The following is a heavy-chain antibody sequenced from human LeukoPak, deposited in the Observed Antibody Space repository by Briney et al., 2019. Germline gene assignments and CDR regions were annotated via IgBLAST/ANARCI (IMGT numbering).Heavy chain of an antibody. J-gene: IGHJ6*02. CDR1: GGSVSSGSYY. CDR2: IYYSGST. Sequence: SETLSLTCTVSGGSVSSGSYYWSWIRQPPGKGLEWIGYIYYSGSTNYNPSLKRRVTISVDTSKNQFSLKLSSVTAADTAVYYCARGGSSGWYWDYYYYGMDVWGQGTTVTVSS. CDR3: ARGGSSGWYWDYYYYGMDV. V-gene: IGHV4-61*01. D-gene: IGHD6-19*01.